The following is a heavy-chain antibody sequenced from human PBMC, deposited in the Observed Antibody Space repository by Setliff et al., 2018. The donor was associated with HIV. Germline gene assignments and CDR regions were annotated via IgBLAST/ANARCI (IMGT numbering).Heavy chain of an antibody. D-gene: IGHD6-13*01. CDR2: VQNRGTT. CDR3: ARDRHIAASGDDAFDI. CDR1: RGSINNDY. J-gene: IGHJ3*02. V-gene: IGHV4-4*08. Sequence: SETLSLPCTVSRGSINNDYWSWIRQSPGKGPEWIGYVQNRGTTNYTSSLKSRVTISVDTSRNQFSLKLTSVTAADTAVYYCARDRHIAASGDDAFDIWGQGTLVTVSS.